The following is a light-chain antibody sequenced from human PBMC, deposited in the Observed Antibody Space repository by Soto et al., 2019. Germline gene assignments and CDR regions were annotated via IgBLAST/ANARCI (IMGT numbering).Light chain of an antibody. CDR1: SSDV. CDR2: DVS. J-gene: IGLJ3*02. CDR3: CSYAGSYTWV. Sequence: QSALTQPRSVSGSPGQSVTISCTGTSSDVSWYQQHPGKAPKLMIYDVSKRPSGVPDRFSGSKSGNTASLAISGLQAEDEADYYCCSYAGSYTWVFGGGTKLTVL. V-gene: IGLV2-11*01.